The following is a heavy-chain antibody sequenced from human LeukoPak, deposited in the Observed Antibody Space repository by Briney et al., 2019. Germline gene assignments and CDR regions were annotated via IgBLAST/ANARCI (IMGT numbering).Heavy chain of an antibody. Sequence: GGSLTLTCAASGFTFSSYAMHWFLQAPAKGLEWVAGVSYVGSNKYYADSLKGRFTISSDNSKNKLYLQLNSLTAEDTAVYYCSRADSGSDYWGQGTLVTVSS. CDR3: SRADSGSDY. CDR1: GFTFSSYA. V-gene: IGHV3-30-3*01. CDR2: VSYVGSNK. D-gene: IGHD4-17*01. J-gene: IGHJ4*02.